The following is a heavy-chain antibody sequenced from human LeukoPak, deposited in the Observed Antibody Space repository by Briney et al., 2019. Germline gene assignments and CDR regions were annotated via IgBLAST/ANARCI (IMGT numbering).Heavy chain of an antibody. D-gene: IGHD3-22*01. CDR2: VNTVSSYI. Sequence: GGSLRLSCAASGFTFSDYSMNWVRQAPRKGLEWVASVNTVSSYIYYADSMRGRFAISRDNAKNSLFLQMNSLRAEDTAVYYCARLRRNSDRSDFFYYYDHWGQGTLVTVSS. J-gene: IGHJ4*02. CDR3: ARLRRNSDRSDFFYYYDH. CDR1: GFTFSDYS. V-gene: IGHV3-21*01.